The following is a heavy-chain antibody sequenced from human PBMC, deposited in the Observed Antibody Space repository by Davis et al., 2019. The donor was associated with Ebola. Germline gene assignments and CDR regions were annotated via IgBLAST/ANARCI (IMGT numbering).Heavy chain of an antibody. D-gene: IGHD4-17*01. J-gene: IGHJ6*02. CDR3: ARDGPPDYDADYYYGMDV. CDR1: GFTFSSYW. CDR2: IKQDGSEK. V-gene: IGHV3-7*01. Sequence: PGGSLRLSCAASGFTFSSYWMSWVRQAPGKGLEWVANIKQDGSEKYYVDSVKGRFTISRDNAKNSLYLQMNSLRAEDTAVYYCARDGPPDYDADYYYGMDVWGQGTTVTVSS.